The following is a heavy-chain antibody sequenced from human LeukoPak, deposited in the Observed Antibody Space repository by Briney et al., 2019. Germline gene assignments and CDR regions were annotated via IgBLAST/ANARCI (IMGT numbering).Heavy chain of an antibody. CDR3: TRGWETTVVTTYYFDY. Sequence: PGRSLRLSCTASGFTFGDYAMSWFRQAPGKGLEWVGFIRSKAYGGTTEYAASVKGRFTISRDDSKSIAYLQMNSLKTEDTAVYYCTRGWETTVVTTYYFDYWGQGTLVTVSS. V-gene: IGHV3-49*03. CDR1: GFTFGDYA. J-gene: IGHJ4*02. CDR2: IRSKAYGGTT. D-gene: IGHD4-23*01.